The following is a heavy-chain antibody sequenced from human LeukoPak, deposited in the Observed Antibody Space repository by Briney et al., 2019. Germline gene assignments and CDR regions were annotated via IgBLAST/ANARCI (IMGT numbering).Heavy chain of an antibody. Sequence: GGSLRLSCAASGFTFDDYGMIWVRQAPGKGLEWVSGINWNGGRTGYADSVKGRFTISRDNAKNSLYLQMNSLRAEDTAVYYCAELGITMIGGVWGKGTTVTISS. CDR1: GFTFDDYG. D-gene: IGHD3-10*02. J-gene: IGHJ6*04. CDR2: INWNGGRT. V-gene: IGHV3-20*04. CDR3: AELGITMIGGV.